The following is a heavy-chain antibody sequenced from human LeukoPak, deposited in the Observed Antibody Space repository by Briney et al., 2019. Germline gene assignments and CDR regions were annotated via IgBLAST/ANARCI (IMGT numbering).Heavy chain of an antibody. D-gene: IGHD5-24*01. V-gene: IGHV3-21*01. CDR2: ISGSSGYI. CDR3: ARDGGEKATEY. Sequence: PGGSLRLSCTASGFTFSSYSIHWVRQTPGKGLEWVSSISGSSGYIYYADSVKGRFTISRDNAKNSLSLQMNGLRGEDTAVYYCARDGGEKATEYWGQGTRVTVSS. J-gene: IGHJ4*02. CDR1: GFTFSSYS.